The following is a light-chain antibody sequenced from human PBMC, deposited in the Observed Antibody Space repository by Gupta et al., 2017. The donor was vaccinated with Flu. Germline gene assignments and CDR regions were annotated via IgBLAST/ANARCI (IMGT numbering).Light chain of an antibody. CDR2: EVA. V-gene: IGLV2-18*02. CDR3: SSYTDNSGVI. J-gene: IGLJ2*01. Sequence: QSALTQPPSVSGSPGQSVTISCTGTSSDIGFYDRVSWYQQSPTTAPKLIIYEVATRPPGVPGRFSGSKSGNTASLTISGLQAEDEADYYCSSYTDNSGVIFGGGTKVTVL. CDR1: SSDIGFYDR.